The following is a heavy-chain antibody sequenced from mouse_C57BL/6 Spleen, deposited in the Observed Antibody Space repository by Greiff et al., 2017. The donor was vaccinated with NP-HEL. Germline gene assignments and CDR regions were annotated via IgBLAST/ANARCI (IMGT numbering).Heavy chain of an antibody. D-gene: IGHD2-3*01. CDR2: IDPSDSYT. J-gene: IGHJ4*01. CDR3: ARRGDGYYPYYAMDY. CDR1: GYTFTSYW. V-gene: IGHV1-59*01. Sequence: VQLQQPGAELVRPGTSVKLSCKASGYTFTSYWMHWVKQRPGQGLEWIGVIDPSDSYTNYNQKFKGKATLTADTSSSTAYMQLSSLTSEDSAVYYCARRGDGYYPYYAMDYWGQGTSVTVSS.